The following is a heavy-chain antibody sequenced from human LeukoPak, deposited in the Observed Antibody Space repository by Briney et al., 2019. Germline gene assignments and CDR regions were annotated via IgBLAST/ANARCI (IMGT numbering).Heavy chain of an antibody. Sequence: SETLSLTCAVYGGSFSGYYWSWIRQPPGKGPEWIGEINHSGSTNYNPSLKSRVTISVDTSKNQFSLKLSSVTAADTAVYYCARGRYYYGSGSSPLDYWGQGTLVTVSS. CDR1: GGSFSGYY. D-gene: IGHD3-10*01. J-gene: IGHJ4*02. CDR3: ARGRYYYGSGSSPLDY. CDR2: INHSGST. V-gene: IGHV4-34*01.